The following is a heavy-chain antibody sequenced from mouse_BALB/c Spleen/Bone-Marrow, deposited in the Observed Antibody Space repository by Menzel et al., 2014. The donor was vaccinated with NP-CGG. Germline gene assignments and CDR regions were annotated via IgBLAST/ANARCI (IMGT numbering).Heavy chain of an antibody. CDR1: GYTFTDYA. D-gene: IGHD4-1*01. CDR3: ANWGYYAMDY. CDR2: LYPETGGT. J-gene: IGHJ4*01. V-gene: IGHV1-15*01. Sequence: QVQLQPSGAEPVRPGASVTLTCKASGYTFTDYAMHWVKQTPVHVLEWIGTLYPETGGTAYNQKFKDMATLTADKSSTTAYMELRSLTSEDSAVYYCANWGYYAMDYWGQGISVTVSS.